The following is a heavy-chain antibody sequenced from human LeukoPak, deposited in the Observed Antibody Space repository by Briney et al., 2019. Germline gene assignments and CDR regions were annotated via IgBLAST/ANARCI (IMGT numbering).Heavy chain of an antibody. CDR1: GFTFRCHA. D-gene: IGHD6-19*01. Sequence: PGGGPRISCAAPGFTFRCHAMHRGRPAPRKGAEWVANIKQDGSEKYYVDSVKGRFTISRDNTKNSLYLQMNSLRAEDTAVYYCVSGWYYFDYWGQGTLVTVSS. CDR3: VSGWYYFDY. V-gene: IGHV3-7*05. CDR2: IKQDGSEK. J-gene: IGHJ4*02.